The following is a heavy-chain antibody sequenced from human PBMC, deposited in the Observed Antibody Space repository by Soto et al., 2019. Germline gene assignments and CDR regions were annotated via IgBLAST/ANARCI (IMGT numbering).Heavy chain of an antibody. J-gene: IGHJ3*02. CDR1: GFSFTSCW. CDR3: ARHPRGYYYDRSGYYWGNAFDI. V-gene: IGHV5-51*01. Sequence: PGESLKISCKGSGFSFTSCWIGWVRQMPGKGLEWMGIIYPGDSDTRYSPSFQGQVTISADKSISTAYLQWSSLKASDTAMYYWARHPRGYYYDRSGYYWGNAFDIWGQGTMVTVS. D-gene: IGHD3-22*01. CDR2: IYPGDSDT.